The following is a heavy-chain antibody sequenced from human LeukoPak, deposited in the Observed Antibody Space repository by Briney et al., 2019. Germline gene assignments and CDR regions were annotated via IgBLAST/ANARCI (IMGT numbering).Heavy chain of an antibody. CDR2: IYYSGST. V-gene: IGHV4-31*03. J-gene: IGHJ4*02. CDR3: ARGTYYYDSSGYSQYYFDY. CDR1: GGSISSGGYC. D-gene: IGHD3-22*01. Sequence: SETLSLTCTVSGGSISSGGYCWSWIRQHPGKGLEWIGYIYYSGSTYYNPSLKSRVTISVDTSKNQFSLKLSSVTAADTAVYYCARGTYYYDSSGYSQYYFDYWGQGTLVTVSS.